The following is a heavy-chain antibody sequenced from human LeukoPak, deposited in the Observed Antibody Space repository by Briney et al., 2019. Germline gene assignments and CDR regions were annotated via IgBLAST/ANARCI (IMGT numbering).Heavy chain of an antibody. V-gene: IGHV3-48*03. CDR2: ISTSGSFI. D-gene: IGHD6-19*01. J-gene: IGHJ3*02. Sequence: GRSLGLSCAASGFTFRSSEMHWVRQAPGKGLEWVSYISTSGSFIYYADSVKGRFTISRDNAKNSLYLQMNSLRAEDTAVYYCSRPISGRPAFDIWGQGTMVTVSS. CDR1: GFTFRSSE. CDR3: SRPISGRPAFDI.